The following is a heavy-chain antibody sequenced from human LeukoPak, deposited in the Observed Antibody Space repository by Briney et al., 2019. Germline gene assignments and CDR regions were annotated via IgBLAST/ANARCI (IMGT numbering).Heavy chain of an antibody. V-gene: IGHV1-18*01. CDR1: GYTFTRYG. J-gene: IGHJ6*02. CDR3: ARDRSSGWYDYYYGMDV. CDR2: ISTYDGNT. D-gene: IGHD6-19*01. Sequence: ASVKVSCKASGYTFTRYGLSWVRQAPGQGLEWMGWISTYDGNTNYAQKLQGRVTMTTDTSTSTAYMELRSLRSDDTAVYYCARDRSSGWYDYYYGMDVWGQGTTVTVSS.